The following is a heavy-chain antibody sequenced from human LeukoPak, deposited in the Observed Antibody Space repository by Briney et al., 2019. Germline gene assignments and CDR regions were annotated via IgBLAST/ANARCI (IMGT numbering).Heavy chain of an antibody. CDR2: IYTSGST. D-gene: IGHD5-12*01. J-gene: IGHJ6*03. V-gene: IGHV4-61*05. CDR1: GGSISSSSYY. CDR3: ARVRYASGYDLNYYYYYMDV. Sequence: ETLSLTCTVSGGSISSSSYYWGWIRQPPGKGLEWIGRIYTSGSTNYNPSLKSRVTMSVDTSKNQFSLKLSSVTAADTAVYYCARVRYASGYDLNYYYYYMDVWGKGTTVTVSS.